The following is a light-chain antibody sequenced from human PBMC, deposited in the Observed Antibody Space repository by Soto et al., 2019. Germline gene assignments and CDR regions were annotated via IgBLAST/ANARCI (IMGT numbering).Light chain of an antibody. V-gene: IGLV2-14*01. CDR3: SSYTTSNTLVL. CDR1: SSDVGTYNY. Sequence: QSVLAQPASVSGSPGQSITISCTGTSSDVGTYNYVSWYQQRPGKAPKLMIYEVSYRPSGVSNRFSGSKSGNTASLTISGLQAEDEADYYCSSYTTSNTLVLFGGGTKVTVL. J-gene: IGLJ2*01. CDR2: EVS.